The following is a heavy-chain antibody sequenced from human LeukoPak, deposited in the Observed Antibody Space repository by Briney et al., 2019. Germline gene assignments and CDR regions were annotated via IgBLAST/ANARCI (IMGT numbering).Heavy chain of an antibody. CDR3: ARDLPNRNFDWLLDAFGT. Sequence: SETLSLTCTVSRGSITNYYWNWIRQPAGKGLEWIGRVHASGNTNYNPSLNSRVTMSVDMSKKQFTLNLRSVTAADTALYFCARDLPNRNFDWLLDAFGTWGQGTMVTVSS. J-gene: IGHJ3*02. CDR2: VHASGNT. CDR1: RGSITNYY. D-gene: IGHD3-9*01. V-gene: IGHV4-4*07.